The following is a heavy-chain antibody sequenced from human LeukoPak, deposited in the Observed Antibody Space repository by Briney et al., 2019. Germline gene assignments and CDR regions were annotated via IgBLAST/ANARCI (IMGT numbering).Heavy chain of an antibody. J-gene: IGHJ5*02. Sequence: GGSLRLSCAASGYTFSSYAMSWVRQAPGKGLEWVSPISGSGSSTYYADSVKGRFTISRDNSKNTLYLQMNSLRAEDTAVYYCAKHPGPYGGNPFNLWGQGTLVTVSS. CDR1: GYTFSSYA. V-gene: IGHV3-23*01. D-gene: IGHD4/OR15-4a*01. CDR2: ISGSGSST. CDR3: AKHPGPYGGNPFNL.